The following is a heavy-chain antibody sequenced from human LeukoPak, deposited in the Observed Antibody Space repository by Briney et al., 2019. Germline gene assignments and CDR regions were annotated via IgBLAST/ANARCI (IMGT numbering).Heavy chain of an antibody. CDR2: IYYSGST. V-gene: IGHV4-59*01. CDR3: ARGLDTCYLDY. Sequence: SETLSLTCTVSGGSISSYYWSWIRQPPGKGLEWIGYIYYSGSTNYNPSLKSRVTISVDTSKNQFSLKLSSVTAADAAVYYCARGLDTCYLDYWGQGTLVTVSS. J-gene: IGHJ4*02. D-gene: IGHD3/OR15-3a*01. CDR1: GGSISSYY.